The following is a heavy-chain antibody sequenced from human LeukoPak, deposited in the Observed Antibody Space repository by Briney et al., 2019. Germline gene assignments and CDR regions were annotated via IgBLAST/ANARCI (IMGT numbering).Heavy chain of an antibody. Sequence: ASVKVSCKASGYTFTSYGISWVRQAPGQGLEWMGWISAYNGNTNYAQKLQGRVTMTRDTSISTAYMELSRLRSDDTAVYYCATPSSSSFIRVLDYWGQGTLVTVFS. CDR3: ATPSSSSFIRVLDY. V-gene: IGHV1-18*01. CDR1: GYTFTSYG. D-gene: IGHD6-6*01. J-gene: IGHJ4*02. CDR2: ISAYNGNT.